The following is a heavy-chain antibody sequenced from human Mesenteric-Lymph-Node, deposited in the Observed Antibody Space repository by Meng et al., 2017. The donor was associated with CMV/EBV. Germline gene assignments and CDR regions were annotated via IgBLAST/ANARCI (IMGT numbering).Heavy chain of an antibody. CDR2: INAGNGNT. J-gene: IGHJ4*02. Sequence: KASGYTFTSYAMHWVRQATGQRLEWMGWINAGNGNTKYSQKFQGKVTITRDTSASTAYMELSSLRSEDTAVYYCARAGIYGGKTEFDYWGQGTLVTVSS. D-gene: IGHD4-23*01. CDR3: ARAGIYGGKTEFDY. CDR1: GYTFTSYA. V-gene: IGHV1-3*01.